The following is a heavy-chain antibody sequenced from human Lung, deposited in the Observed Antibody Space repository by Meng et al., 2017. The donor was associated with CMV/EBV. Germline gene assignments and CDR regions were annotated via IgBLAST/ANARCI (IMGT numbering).Heavy chain of an antibody. CDR3: ARRVRYCNNNNCQTLGVDY. CDR2: IYSGDLHS. D-gene: IGHD2-8*01. V-gene: IGHV5-51*01. J-gene: IGHJ4*02. CDR1: GYIFTSYW. Sequence: GESLKISCKGSGYIFTSYWIGWVRQMPGQGLEWMGMIYSGDLHSRYSPSFQGQVTISADKSISTVYLQWSSLKASDTAVYYCARRVRYCNNNNCQTLGVDYWGQGTLVTVSS.